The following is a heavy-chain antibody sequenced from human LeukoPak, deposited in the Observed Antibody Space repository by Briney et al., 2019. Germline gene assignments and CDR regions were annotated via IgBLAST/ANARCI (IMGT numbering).Heavy chain of an antibody. D-gene: IGHD1-14*01. Sequence: SETLSLTCTVSGGSVGSSNYFWSWIRQPPGKGLEWIGYIYYSGRTNYNPSLKSRVTISADTSKNQFSLRLSSLTAADTAVYYCARNRRPPFDFDYWGQGTLVTVSS. CDR2: IYYSGRT. V-gene: IGHV4-61*01. CDR3: ARNRRPPFDFDY. J-gene: IGHJ4*02. CDR1: GGSVGSSNYF.